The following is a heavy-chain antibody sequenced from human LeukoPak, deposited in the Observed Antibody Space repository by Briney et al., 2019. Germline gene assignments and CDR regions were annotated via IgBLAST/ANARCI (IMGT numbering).Heavy chain of an antibody. J-gene: IGHJ4*02. CDR3: AKPGYSSGWYYFDY. D-gene: IGHD6-19*01. CDR2: ISWDGGST. CDR1: GFTFDDYT. Sequence: QAGGSLRLSCAASGFTFDDYTMHWVRQAPGKGLEWVSLISWDGGSTYYADSVKGRFTISRDNSKNPLYLQMNSLRTEDTALYYCAKPGYSSGWYYFDYWGQGTLVTVSS. V-gene: IGHV3-43*01.